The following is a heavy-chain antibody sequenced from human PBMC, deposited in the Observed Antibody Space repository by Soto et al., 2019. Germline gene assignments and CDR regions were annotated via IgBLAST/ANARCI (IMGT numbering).Heavy chain of an antibody. CDR2: SHQSGDT. J-gene: IGHJ4*02. V-gene: IGHV4-4*02. CDR3: ATRDTGRVY. CDR1: GVSIGSHDW. Sequence: QVQLQESGPGLVKPSGTLSLTCAVSGVSIGSHDWWTWVRQPPGKGLEWIGESHQSGDTNYNSSLESPLTISQDKSKNPFSLHLRSVTVADTAVYYCATRDTGRVYWGQGTLVTVSS. D-gene: IGHD5-18*01.